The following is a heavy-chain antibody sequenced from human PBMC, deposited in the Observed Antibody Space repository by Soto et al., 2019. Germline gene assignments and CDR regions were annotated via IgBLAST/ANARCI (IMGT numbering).Heavy chain of an antibody. CDR3: ARRGVAAAATGPGQDYFDY. D-gene: IGHD6-13*01. CDR1: GLIFTRYA. CDR2: ISYDGSNI. J-gene: IGHJ4*02. V-gene: IGHV3-30-3*02. Sequence: GGSLRLSCAASGLIFTRYAIHWVRKAPGKGLEWVAGISYDGSNIFYIDSVKGRFTISRDSSKNTVYLQMNSLRTEDTAVYYCARRGVAAAATGPGQDYFDYWGQGTLVTVSS.